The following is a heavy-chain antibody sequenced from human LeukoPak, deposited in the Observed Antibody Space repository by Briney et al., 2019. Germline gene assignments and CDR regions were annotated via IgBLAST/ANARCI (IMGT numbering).Heavy chain of an antibody. J-gene: IGHJ4*02. V-gene: IGHV3-30*18. CDR1: GFNFRDHW. D-gene: IGHD4-11*01. CDR2: ISYDGSNK. CDR3: AKSPSQTTVTTVYRY. Sequence: GGSLRLSCAVSGFNFRDHWMDWVRQAPGKGLEWVAVISYDGSNKYYADSVKGRFTISRDNSKNTLYLQMNSLRAEDTAVYYCAKSPSQTTVTTVYRYWGQGTLVTVSS.